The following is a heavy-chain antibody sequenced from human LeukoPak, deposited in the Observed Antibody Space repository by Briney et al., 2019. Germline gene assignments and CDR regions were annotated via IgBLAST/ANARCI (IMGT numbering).Heavy chain of an antibody. V-gene: IGHV1-69*05. Sequence: SVKVSCKASGGTLSSYAISWVRQAPGQGLEWMGGIIPIFGTANYAQKFQGRVTITTDESTSTAYMELSSLRSEDTAVYYCARARDIVVVVAATQSFDYWGQGTLVTVSS. D-gene: IGHD2-15*01. CDR2: IIPIFGTA. CDR1: GGTLSSYA. CDR3: ARARDIVVVVAATQSFDY. J-gene: IGHJ4*02.